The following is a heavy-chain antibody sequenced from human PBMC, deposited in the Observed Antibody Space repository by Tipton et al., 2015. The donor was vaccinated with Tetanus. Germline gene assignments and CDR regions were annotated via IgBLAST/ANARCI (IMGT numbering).Heavy chain of an antibody. CDR3: AILPKHWLAPRGAP. CDR2: VYRSGVT. V-gene: IGHV4-4*07. J-gene: IGHJ5*02. D-gene: IGHD6-19*01. CDR1: GGSMDGFY. Sequence: TLSLTCTVSGGSMDGFYWSWIRQSAGKGLEWIGRVYRSGVTTYNPSLKSRVTMSMDASRNQFSLTLTSATLADTAVYYCAILPKHWLAPRGAPWGQGILVTVSS.